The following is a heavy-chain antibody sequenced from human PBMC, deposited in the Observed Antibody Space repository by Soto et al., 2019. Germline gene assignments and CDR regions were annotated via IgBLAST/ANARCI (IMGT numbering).Heavy chain of an antibody. D-gene: IGHD3-22*01. J-gene: IGHJ4*02. CDR1: GGSISGSSYF. Sequence: SETLSLTCTVSGGSISGSSYFWGWIRQPPGKGLEWIGSIYYSGNTYYNPSLKSRATISVDTSKKQFSLKLTSVTAADTAVYYCARGAVVNFDSWGQGTLVTVSS. V-gene: IGHV4-39*07. CDR2: IYYSGNT. CDR3: ARGAVVNFDS.